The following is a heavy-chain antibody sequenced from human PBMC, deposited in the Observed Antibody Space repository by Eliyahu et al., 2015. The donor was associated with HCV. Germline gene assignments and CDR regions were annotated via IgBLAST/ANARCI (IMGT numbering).Heavy chain of an antibody. CDR1: GFTFGXYP. V-gene: IGHV3-43*01. J-gene: IGHJ4*02. CDR3: AKKSRETAWSGSYFDY. D-gene: IGHD2-8*02. Sequence: EVQLVESGGVVVQPGGSLRLSCAASGFTFGXYPLHWVRHPPGKGLEWVSLIGGDGGSTYYADSVKGRFTISRDNSKNSLYLQMSSLRTEDTALYYCAKKSRETAWSGSYFDYWGQGTLVTVSS. CDR2: IGGDGGST.